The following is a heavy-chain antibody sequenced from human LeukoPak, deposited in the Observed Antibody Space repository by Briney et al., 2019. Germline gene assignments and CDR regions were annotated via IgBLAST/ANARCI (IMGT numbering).Heavy chain of an antibody. J-gene: IGHJ4*02. CDR1: GDSFSDHY. CDR3: ARDARFGWDYFDS. V-gene: IGHV4-59*11. D-gene: IGHD3-16*01. Sequence: SETLSLTCTVSGDSFSDHYWSWIRQPPGKGLEWIGYIFYGGGTNYNPFLQSRVTISIDTSKNRFSLRLSSVTAADTAVYYCARDARFGWDYFDSWGQGTLVIVSS. CDR2: IFYGGGT.